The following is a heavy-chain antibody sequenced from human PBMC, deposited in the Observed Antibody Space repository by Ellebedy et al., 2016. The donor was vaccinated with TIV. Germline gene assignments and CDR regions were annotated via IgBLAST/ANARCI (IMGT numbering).Heavy chain of an antibody. J-gene: IGHJ4*02. CDR3: AREGRTYYYDSSGYDI. Sequence: GESLKISXAASGFTFSDYYMSWIRQAPGKGLEWVSYISSSSSYTNYADSVKGRFTISRDNSKNTLYLQMNSLRAEDTAVYYCAREGRTYYYDSSGYDIWGQGTLVTVSS. V-gene: IGHV3-11*05. CDR1: GFTFSDYY. D-gene: IGHD3-22*01. CDR2: ISSSSSYT.